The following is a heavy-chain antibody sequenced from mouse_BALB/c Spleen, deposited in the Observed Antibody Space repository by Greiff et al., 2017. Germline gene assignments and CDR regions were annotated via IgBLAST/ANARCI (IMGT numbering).Heavy chain of an antibody. CDR1: GYTFTSYW. CDR3: AREDYGNS. J-gene: IGHJ2*01. CDR2: INPSTGYT. D-gene: IGHD2-1*01. V-gene: IGHV1-7*01. Sequence: VQLQQSGAELAKPGASVKMSCKASGYTFTSYWMHWVKQRPGQGLEWIGYINPSTGYTEYNQKFKDKATLTADKSSSTAYMQLSSLTSEDSAVYYCAREDYGNSWGQGTTLTVSS.